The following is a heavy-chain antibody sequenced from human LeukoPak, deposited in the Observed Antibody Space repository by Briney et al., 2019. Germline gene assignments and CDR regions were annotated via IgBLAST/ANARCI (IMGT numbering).Heavy chain of an antibody. CDR3: ARQGSGWYPGEY. D-gene: IGHD6-19*01. Sequence: RGESLKISCKGSGYSFSNYWIGWVRQMPGKGLEWMGVIYPGDSDTRYSPSFQGQVTISADKSISTAYLQWSSLKASDTAMYFCARQGSGWYPGEYWGQGTLVTVSS. CDR1: GYSFSNYW. J-gene: IGHJ4*02. CDR2: IYPGDSDT. V-gene: IGHV5-51*01.